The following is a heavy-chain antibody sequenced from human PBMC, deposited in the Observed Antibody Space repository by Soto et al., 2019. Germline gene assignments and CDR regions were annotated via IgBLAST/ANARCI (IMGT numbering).Heavy chain of an antibody. V-gene: IGHV1-69*02. Sequence: QVQLVQSGAEVKKPGSSVKVSCKASGGTFSSYTISWVRQAPGQGLEWMGRIIPILGIANSAQKFQGRVTITADKSTSTAYMELSSLRSEDTAVYYCAPGIAVAGTGGGYWGQGTLVTVSS. D-gene: IGHD6-19*01. CDR3: APGIAVAGTGGGY. CDR2: IIPILGIA. J-gene: IGHJ4*02. CDR1: GGTFSSYT.